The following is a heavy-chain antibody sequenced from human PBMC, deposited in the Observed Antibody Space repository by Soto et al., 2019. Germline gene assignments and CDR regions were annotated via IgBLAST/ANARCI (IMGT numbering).Heavy chain of an antibody. CDR2: IYPGDSDI. CDR1: GYSFTSYW. CDR3: AIPSGSDTFYDAFHI. Sequence: GESLKIYCKGSGYSFTSYWIAWVRQVPWKGLELMGVIYPGDSDIRYSASFQGQVTISADKSISTAYLQWSSLKASDSDLYYCAIPSGSDTFYDAFHIWGQGTVVTVSS. J-gene: IGHJ3*02. V-gene: IGHV5-51*01. D-gene: IGHD3-22*01.